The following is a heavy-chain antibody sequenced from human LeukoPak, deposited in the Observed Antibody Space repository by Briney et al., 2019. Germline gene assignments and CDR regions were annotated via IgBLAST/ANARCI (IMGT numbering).Heavy chain of an antibody. V-gene: IGHV1-69*13. CDR2: IIPIFGTA. CDR1: GGTFSSYA. D-gene: IGHD2-8*01. Sequence: ASVKVSCKASGGTFSSYAISWVRQAPGQGLEWMGGIIPIFGTANYARKFQGRVTITADESTSTAYMELSSLRSEDTAVYYCASWALPPRMVYAMAPYGMDVWGQGTTVTVSS. CDR3: ASWALPPRMVYAMAPYGMDV. J-gene: IGHJ6*02.